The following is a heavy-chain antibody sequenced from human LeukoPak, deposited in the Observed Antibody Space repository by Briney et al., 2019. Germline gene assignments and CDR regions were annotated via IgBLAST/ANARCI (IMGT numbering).Heavy chain of an antibody. CDR1: GFTFSNYW. J-gene: IGHJ6*02. D-gene: IGHD5-18*01. Sequence: GGSLRLSCAASGFTFSNYWMSWVRQAPGKGLEWVANIKRDGSEKYYVDSVKGRFTISRDNAKISLYLQMNSLRAADTAVYYCAPMAADTAMVGMDVWGQGTEVTVSS. CDR3: APMAADTAMVGMDV. CDR2: IKRDGSEK. V-gene: IGHV3-7*05.